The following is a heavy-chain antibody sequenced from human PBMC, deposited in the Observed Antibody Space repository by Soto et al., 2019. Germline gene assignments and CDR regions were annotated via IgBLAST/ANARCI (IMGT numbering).Heavy chain of an antibody. CDR3: ARSDDSSGYYYRGPRLNWFDT. CDR2: IIPIFGTA. J-gene: IGHJ5*02. Sequence: ACQDTRKRLERMGGIIPIFGTANYAQKFQGRVTITADESTSTAYMELSSLRSEDTAVYYCARSDDSSGYYYRGPRLNWFDTWGQGTLVTVSS. D-gene: IGHD3-22*01. V-gene: IGHV1-69*01.